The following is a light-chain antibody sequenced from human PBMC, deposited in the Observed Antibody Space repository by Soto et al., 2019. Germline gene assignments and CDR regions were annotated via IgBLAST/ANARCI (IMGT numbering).Light chain of an antibody. CDR2: DVA. J-gene: IGLJ1*01. Sequence: QSVLTQPRSVSGSPGQSVTISCTGTSSDVGSYNFVSWHQQHPGKAPKLMIYDVAKRPSGVPDRFSGSKSSNTASLTISGLQAEDEADYYCCTFAGRYSDVFGSGTKVTVL. CDR1: SSDVGSYNF. CDR3: CTFAGRYSDV. V-gene: IGLV2-11*01.